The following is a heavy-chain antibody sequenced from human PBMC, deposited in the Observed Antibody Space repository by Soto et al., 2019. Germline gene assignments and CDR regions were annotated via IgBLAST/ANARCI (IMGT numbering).Heavy chain of an antibody. D-gene: IGHD1-26*01. CDR1: GGTFSSYA. Sequence: SVKVSCKASGGTFSSYAISWVRQAPGQGLEWMGGIIPIFGTANYAQKFQGRVTITADESTSTAYMELSSLRSEDTAVYYCASQTPGYSGGGGVFDMGGKGKRAPASS. CDR3: ASQTPGYSGGGGVFDM. V-gene: IGHV1-69*13. J-gene: IGHJ3*02. CDR2: IIPIFGTA.